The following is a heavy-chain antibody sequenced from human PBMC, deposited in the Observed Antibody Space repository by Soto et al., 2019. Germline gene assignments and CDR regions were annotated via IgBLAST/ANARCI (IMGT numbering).Heavy chain of an antibody. D-gene: IGHD3-3*01. V-gene: IGHV1-18*01. J-gene: IGHJ4*02. CDR3: AREAEYDFWSGYSSHFDY. CDR1: GYTFTSYG. Sequence: ASVKVSCKASGYTFTSYGISWVRQAPGQGLEWMGWISAYNGNTNYAQKLQGRVTMTTDTSTSTAYMELRSLRSDDTAVYYCAREAEYDFWSGYSSHFDYWGQGTLVNVSS. CDR2: ISAYNGNT.